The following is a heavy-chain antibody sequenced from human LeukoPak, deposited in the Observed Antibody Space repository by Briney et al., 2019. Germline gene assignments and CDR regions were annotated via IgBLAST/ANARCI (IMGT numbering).Heavy chain of an antibody. CDR3: ARGRYYGSGSTLPDY. D-gene: IGHD3-10*01. Sequence: SETLSLTCAVSGGSFSGYYWSWIRQPPGKGLEWIGEINHSGSTNYNPSLKSRVTISVDTSKNQFSLKLSSVTAADTAVYYCARGRYYGSGSTLPDYWGQGTLVTVSS. CDR2: INHSGST. J-gene: IGHJ4*02. CDR1: GGSFSGYY. V-gene: IGHV4-34*01.